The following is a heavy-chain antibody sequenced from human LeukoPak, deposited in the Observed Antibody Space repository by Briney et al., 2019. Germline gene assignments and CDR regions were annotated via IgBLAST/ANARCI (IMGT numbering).Heavy chain of an antibody. D-gene: IGHD6-13*01. Sequence: PGRSLRLSCGACVFPFRSYAMHWVRQAPGKGLEWVSLISGDGGSTYYADSVKGRFTSSRDNSKNSLYLQLKSVSPGDNALYYCAKGGIAAAERVDYWGQGTLVTVSS. CDR1: VFPFRSYA. CDR2: ISGDGGST. CDR3: AKGGIAAAERVDY. V-gene: IGHV3-43*02. J-gene: IGHJ4*02.